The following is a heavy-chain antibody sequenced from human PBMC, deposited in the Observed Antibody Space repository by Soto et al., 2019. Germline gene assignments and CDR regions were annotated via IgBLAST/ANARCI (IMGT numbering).Heavy chain of an antibody. CDR2: ISYDGSNK. CDR3: AKDTAIAARRLYYYYYGMDV. J-gene: IGHJ6*02. Sequence: GGSLILSCAASGFTFSSYGMHWVRQAPGKGLEWVAVISYDGSNKYYADSVKGRFTISRDNSKNTLYLQMNSLRAEDTAVYYCAKDTAIAARRLYYYYYGMDVWGQGTTVTVSS. CDR1: GFTFSSYG. D-gene: IGHD6-6*01. V-gene: IGHV3-30*18.